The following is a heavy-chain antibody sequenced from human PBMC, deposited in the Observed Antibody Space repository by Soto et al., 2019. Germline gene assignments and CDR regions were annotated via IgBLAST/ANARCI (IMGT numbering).Heavy chain of an antibody. Sequence: KVSCKASGFTFTXYAMHWLRQAPGQRLERMGWINGGNGNTKYSQKFQGRVTITRDTSASTAYMELSSLRSEDTAVYYCARVGGYCTNGVCPPVYYYGMDVWGQGTTVTVSS. V-gene: IGHV1-3*01. J-gene: IGHJ6*02. CDR2: INGGNGNT. D-gene: IGHD2-8*01. CDR1: GFTFTXYA. CDR3: ARVGGYCTNGVCPPVYYYGMDV.